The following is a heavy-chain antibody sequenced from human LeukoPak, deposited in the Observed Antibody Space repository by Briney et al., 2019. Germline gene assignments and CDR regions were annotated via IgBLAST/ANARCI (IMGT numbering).Heavy chain of an antibody. CDR2: IIPIFGTA. J-gene: IGHJ5*02. CDR3: ARGNYGERSYNWFDP. CDR1: GGTFSSYA. Sequence: ASVKVSCKASGGTFSSYAISWVRQAPGQGLEWMGGIIPIFGTANYAQKFQGRVTITADKSTSTARMELSSLRSEDTAVYYCARGNYGERSYNWFDPWGQGTLVTVSS. V-gene: IGHV1-69*06. D-gene: IGHD4-17*01.